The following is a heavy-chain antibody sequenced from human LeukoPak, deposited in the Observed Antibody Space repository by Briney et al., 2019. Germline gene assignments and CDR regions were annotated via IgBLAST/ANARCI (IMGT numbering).Heavy chain of an antibody. J-gene: IGHJ4*02. D-gene: IGHD2-15*01. V-gene: IGHV3-30*03. CDR2: ISYDGSNT. Sequence: PGGPLTLLCAASGFTFSSYGVQGVPEAAGEGLEGVAVISYDGSNTYYADSVKGRFTISRDNSKNTLNVQMNSLRAEDPALYYCATSPGGGSPHSADYWGQGTLVTVSS. CDR3: ATSPGGGSPHSADY. CDR1: GFTFSSYG.